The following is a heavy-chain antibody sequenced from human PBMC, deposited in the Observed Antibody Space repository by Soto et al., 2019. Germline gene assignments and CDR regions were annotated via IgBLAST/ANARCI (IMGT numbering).Heavy chain of an antibody. CDR2: IIPMTGRP. Sequence: QVQLVQSGAEVKTPGSSVKVSCKASGGTFNSFSIDWVRQAPGQGLEWMGGIIPMTGRPNYAQRFQGRVTFSADKSTNTVYLEVNSLTHEDTAVYYRTRRGRQSANWFDPWGQGTLVTVSS. J-gene: IGHJ5*02. V-gene: IGHV1-69*06. CDR3: TRRGRQSANWFDP. CDR1: GGTFNSFS.